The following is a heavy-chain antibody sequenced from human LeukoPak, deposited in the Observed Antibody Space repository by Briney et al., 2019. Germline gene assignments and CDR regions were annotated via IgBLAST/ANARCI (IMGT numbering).Heavy chain of an antibody. CDR2: IHYTGST. CDR3: ARDHLRYFDWLQGPDAFDI. Sequence: SETLSLTCTVSGGSINSYYWSWIRQPPGKGLECIGYIHYTGSTNYNPSLKSRVTISVDTSKNQFSLKLSSVTAADTAVYYCARDHLRYFDWLQGPDAFDIWDQGTMVTVSS. J-gene: IGHJ3*02. D-gene: IGHD3-9*01. CDR1: GGSINSYY. V-gene: IGHV4-59*12.